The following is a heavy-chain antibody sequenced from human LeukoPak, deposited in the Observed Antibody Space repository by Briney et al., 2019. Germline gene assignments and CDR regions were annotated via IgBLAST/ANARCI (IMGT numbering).Heavy chain of an antibody. CDR3: AKDLYYYDSSGYYYSI. J-gene: IGHJ3*02. D-gene: IGHD3-22*01. Sequence: GGSLRLSCAASGFTFSSYGMHWVRQAPGKGLEWVAFIRYDGSNKYYADSVKGRFTISRDNSKNTLYLQMNSLRAEDTAVYYCAKDLYYYDSSGYYYSIWGQGTMVTVSS. CDR1: GFTFSSYG. CDR2: IRYDGSNK. V-gene: IGHV3-30*02.